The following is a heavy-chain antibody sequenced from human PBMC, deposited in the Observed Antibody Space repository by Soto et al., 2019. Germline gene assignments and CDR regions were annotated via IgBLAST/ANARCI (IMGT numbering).Heavy chain of an antibody. CDR2: IWYDGSNK. Sequence: PGGSLRLSCAASGFTFSSYGMHWVRQAPGKGLEWVAVIWYDGSNKYYADSVKGRFTISRDNSKNTLYLQMNSLRAEDTAVYYCARNYRRDAFDIWGQGTMVTVSS. J-gene: IGHJ3*02. CDR3: ARNYRRDAFDI. D-gene: IGHD1-7*01. CDR1: GFTFSSYG. V-gene: IGHV3-33*01.